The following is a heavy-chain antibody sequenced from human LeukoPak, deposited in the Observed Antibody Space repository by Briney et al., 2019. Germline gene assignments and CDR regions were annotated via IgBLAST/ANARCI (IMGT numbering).Heavy chain of an antibody. J-gene: IGHJ4*02. CDR2: ISGSTGST. V-gene: IGHV3-23*01. D-gene: IGHD1-26*01. CDR1: GFTFSNYA. Sequence: GGSLRLSCAASGFTFSNYAMNWVRQAPGKGLEWVSLISGSTGSTNYADSVKGRFTISRDNSKNTLYLQMSSLRAEDTAVYYCAKAAWSWYFDYWGQGTLVTVSS. CDR3: AKAAWSWYFDY.